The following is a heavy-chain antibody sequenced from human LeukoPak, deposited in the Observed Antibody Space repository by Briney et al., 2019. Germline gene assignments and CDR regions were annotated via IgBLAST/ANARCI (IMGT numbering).Heavy chain of an antibody. CDR2: INSDGSST. D-gene: IGHD3-22*01. CDR1: GFTFSSYW. J-gene: IGHJ4*02. Sequence: SGGSLRLSCAASGFTFSSYWMHWVRQAPGKGLVWVSRINSDGSSTSYADSVKGRFTISRDNAKNTLYLQMNSLRPEDTAVYYCAKDRVGRSGYDPSSGYWGQGTLVTVSS. CDR3: AKDRVGRSGYDPSSGY. V-gene: IGHV3-74*01.